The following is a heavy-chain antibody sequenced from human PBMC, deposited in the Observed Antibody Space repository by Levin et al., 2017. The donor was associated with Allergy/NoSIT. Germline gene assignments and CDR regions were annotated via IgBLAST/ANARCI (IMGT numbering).Heavy chain of an antibody. Sequence: GESLKISCAASGFTFNNRAMTWVRQAAGKGLEWVSGITGDGKDTHYADSVKGRFTISRDNSNNMLYLQMNSLRAEDTAMYYCANGITIFGVGRLDSWGPGALVTVSS. CDR3: ANGITIFGVGRLDS. CDR2: ITGDGKDT. CDR1: GFTFNNRA. J-gene: IGHJ4*02. D-gene: IGHD3-3*01. V-gene: IGHV3-23*01.